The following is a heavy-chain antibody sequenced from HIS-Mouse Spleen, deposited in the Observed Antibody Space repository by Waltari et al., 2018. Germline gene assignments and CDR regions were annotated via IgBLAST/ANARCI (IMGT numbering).Heavy chain of an antibody. D-gene: IGHD6-13*01. Sequence: QLQLQESGPGLVKPSEPLSLTCTVSGGSISSSSSYWGWIRQPPGKGLAWIGSIYYSGSTYYNPSLKSRVTISVDTSKNQFSLKLSSVTAADTAVYYCAREIPYSSSWYDWYFDLWGRGTLVTVSS. V-gene: IGHV4-39*07. CDR2: IYYSGST. J-gene: IGHJ2*01. CDR3: AREIPYSSSWYDWYFDL. CDR1: GGSISSSSSY.